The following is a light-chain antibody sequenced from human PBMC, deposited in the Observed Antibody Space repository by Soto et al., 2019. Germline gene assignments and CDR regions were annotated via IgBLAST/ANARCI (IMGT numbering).Light chain of an antibody. J-gene: IGKJ3*01. V-gene: IGKV3-20*01. CDR1: QSVSSSY. Sequence: EIVLTQSPGTLSLSPGERATLSCRASQSVSSSYLAWYQQKPGQAPRLLIYGASSRTTGIPDRFSGSGSGTDLTLTISRLEHEDSAEYYRQQYGIPITFGPGTKVEIK. CDR3: QQYGIPIT. CDR2: GAS.